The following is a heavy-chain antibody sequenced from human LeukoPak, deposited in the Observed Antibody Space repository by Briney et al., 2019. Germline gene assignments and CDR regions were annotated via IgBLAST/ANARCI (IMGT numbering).Heavy chain of an antibody. Sequence: SETLSLTCTVSGGSISSYYWSWIRQPPGKGLEWIGYIYYSGSTNYNPSLKRRVTISVDTSKNQFSLKLSSVTAADTAVYYCARAMAGLDPWGQGTLVTVSS. V-gene: IGHV4-59*01. CDR1: GGSISSYY. D-gene: IGHD5-24*01. CDR3: ARAMAGLDP. J-gene: IGHJ5*02. CDR2: IYYSGST.